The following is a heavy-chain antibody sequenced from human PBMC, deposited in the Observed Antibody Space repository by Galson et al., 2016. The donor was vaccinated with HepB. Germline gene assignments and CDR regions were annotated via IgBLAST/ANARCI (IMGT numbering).Heavy chain of an antibody. D-gene: IGHD3-22*01. CDR2: IWYDGHTQ. Sequence: SLRLSCAASGFTFSSFGFHWVRQAPGKGLEWVATIWYDGHTQYYADSVRGRFIISRDNTKTTLYLHMNSLTAEDTAVYYCAKVLCGGSGYPGAVDTWGQGTLVTVSS. J-gene: IGHJ3*02. V-gene: IGHV3-33*03. CDR1: GFTFSSFG. CDR3: AKVLCGGSGYPGAVDT.